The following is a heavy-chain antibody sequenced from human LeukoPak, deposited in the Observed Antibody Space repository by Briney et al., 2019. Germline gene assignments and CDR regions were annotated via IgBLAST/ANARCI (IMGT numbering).Heavy chain of an antibody. CDR1: GGSISSYY. CDR2: IYYSGST. CDR3: ARSRRTVGYYYYYGMDV. J-gene: IGHJ6*02. D-gene: IGHD2-8*02. V-gene: IGHV4-59*12. Sequence: SETLSLTCTVSGGSISSYYWSWIRQPPGKGLEWIGYIYYSGSTNYNPSLESRVTISVDTSKNQFSLKLSSVTAADTAVYYCARSRRTVGYYYYYGMDVWGQGTTVTVSS.